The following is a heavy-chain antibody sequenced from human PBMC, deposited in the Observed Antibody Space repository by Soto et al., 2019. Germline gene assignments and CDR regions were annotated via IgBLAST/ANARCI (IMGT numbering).Heavy chain of an antibody. Sequence: EVQLVESGGDLVTTGGSLRLSCVVSGITFSNSWLNWVRQAPGKGLEWVGRIKRTTDGGATDYAAPVKGRFTISRDDGLNTVFLQMTSLQTEGTAVYYCTPDYFVYYYFDYWGQGTLVTVSS. D-gene: IGHD3-10*01. CDR2: IKRTTDGGAT. CDR1: GITFSNSW. CDR3: TPDYFVYYYFDY. J-gene: IGHJ4*02. V-gene: IGHV3-15*07.